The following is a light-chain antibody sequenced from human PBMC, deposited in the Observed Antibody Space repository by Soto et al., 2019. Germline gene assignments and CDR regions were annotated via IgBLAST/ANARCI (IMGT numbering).Light chain of an antibody. J-gene: IGKJ1*01. CDR1: QDIRSS. CDR3: QQTYSDPPWT. V-gene: IGKV1-39*01. CDR2: VAS. Sequence: DIQMTQSPSFLSASVGDRVTITCRASQDIRSSLNWYQQKPGKAPKFLIYVASSLQTVVPPRFSGSGSGTDFTLTISGLQAEDYATYFCQQTYSDPPWTFGQGTKVEV.